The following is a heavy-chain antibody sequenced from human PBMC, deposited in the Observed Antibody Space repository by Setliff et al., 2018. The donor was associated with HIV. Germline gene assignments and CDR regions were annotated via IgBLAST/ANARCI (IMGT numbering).Heavy chain of an antibody. CDR2: INPKSDGT. Sequence: TFTSYYIHWVRQAPGQGLEWMGWINPKSDGTNYAQKFQGWITMTRDTSISTAYMELSRLRSDDTAVYYCARGMDYYDTSGYYQYYFDYWGQGTLVTVSS. V-gene: IGHV1-2*04. CDR3: ARGMDYYDTSGYYQYYFDY. D-gene: IGHD3-22*01. CDR1: TFTSYY. J-gene: IGHJ4*02.